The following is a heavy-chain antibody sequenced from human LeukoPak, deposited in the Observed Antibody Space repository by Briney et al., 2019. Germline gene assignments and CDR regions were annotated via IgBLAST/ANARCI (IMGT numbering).Heavy chain of an antibody. CDR3: ARGGRQWELLDY. D-gene: IGHD1-26*01. Sequence: PGRSLRLSCAASGFTFSSYAMHWVRQAPGKGLEWVAVISYDGSNKYYADSVKGRFTISRDNSKNTLYLQMNSLRAEDTAVYYCARGGRQWELLDYWGQGTLVTVSS. CDR2: ISYDGSNK. CDR1: GFTFSSYA. J-gene: IGHJ4*02. V-gene: IGHV3-30-3*01.